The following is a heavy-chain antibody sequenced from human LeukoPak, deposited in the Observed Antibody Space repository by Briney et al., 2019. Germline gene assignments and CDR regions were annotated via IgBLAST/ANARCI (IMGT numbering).Heavy chain of an antibody. CDR2: INPYSGAT. V-gene: IGHV1-2*02. J-gene: IGHJ5*02. D-gene: IGHD4-17*01. Sequence: GASVKVSCKASGYTFLDYYMHWVRQAPGQGLEWMGWINPYSGATNYAQRFQGRVTMTRDTSIRTAYIEVSRLTFDDTAVYYCARDQRYGEHVFDPWGQGTPVTVSS. CDR1: GYTFLDYY. CDR3: ARDQRYGEHVFDP.